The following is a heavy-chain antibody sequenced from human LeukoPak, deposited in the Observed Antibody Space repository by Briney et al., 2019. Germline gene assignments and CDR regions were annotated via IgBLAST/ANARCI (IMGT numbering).Heavy chain of an antibody. D-gene: IGHD3-22*01. J-gene: IGHJ4*02. Sequence: GGSLRLSCAASGFTFSNYEMHWVRQAPGKGLEWLLYISSSGSIIYSAASVKGRFTISRDNAKNSLSLQMNSLTAEDTAIYYCARALYYDSSAYLYWGQGTLVTVSS. CDR3: ARALYYDSSAYLY. V-gene: IGHV3-48*03. CDR1: GFTFSNYE. CDR2: ISSSGSII.